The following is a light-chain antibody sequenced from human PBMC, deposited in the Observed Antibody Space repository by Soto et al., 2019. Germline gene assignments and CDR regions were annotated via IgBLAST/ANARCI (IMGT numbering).Light chain of an antibody. CDR1: QSISSY. Sequence: DIQMTQSPSSLSASVGDRVTITCRASQSISSYLNWDQQKPGKAPKLLIYAASSLQSGVPSRFSGSGSGTDFTLTISSLQPEDFSTYVCQQSYSTPRTFGQGIKVEIK. J-gene: IGKJ1*01. CDR2: AAS. V-gene: IGKV1-39*01. CDR3: QQSYSTPRT.